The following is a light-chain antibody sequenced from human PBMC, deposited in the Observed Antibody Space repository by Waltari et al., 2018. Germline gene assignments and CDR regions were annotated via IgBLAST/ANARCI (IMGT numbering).Light chain of an antibody. CDR1: QVILGY. CDR3: QQYNSYEWT. J-gene: IGKJ1*01. CDR2: ATS. Sequence: TQLTQSPSSLSASVGDRVTITCRASQVILGYLAWYQQRPGKAPKFLIYATSTLRSGVPSRFSGSGSGTDFTLTISSLQPDDFATYYCQQYNSYEWTFGQGTKVAIK. V-gene: IGKV1-9*01.